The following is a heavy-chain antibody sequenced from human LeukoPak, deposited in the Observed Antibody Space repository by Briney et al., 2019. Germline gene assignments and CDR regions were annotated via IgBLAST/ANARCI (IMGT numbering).Heavy chain of an antibody. CDR1: GFTFSSYS. D-gene: IGHD6-13*01. Sequence: PGGSLRLSCAASGFTFSSYSMNWVRQPPGKGLEWIGEINHSGSTNYNPSLKSRVTISVDTSKNQFSLKLSSVTAADTAVYYCARSFRPYSSTRGFDYWGQGTLVTVSS. V-gene: IGHV4-34*01. CDR2: INHSGST. CDR3: ARSFRPYSSTRGFDY. J-gene: IGHJ4*02.